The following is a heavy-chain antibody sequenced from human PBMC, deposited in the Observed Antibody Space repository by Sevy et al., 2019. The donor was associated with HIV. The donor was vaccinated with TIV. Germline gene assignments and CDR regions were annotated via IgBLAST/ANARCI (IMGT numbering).Heavy chain of an antibody. CDR3: AASRGGRSSGPLET. V-gene: IGHV3-33*01. CDR1: GFIFSSYG. J-gene: IGHJ5*02. Sequence: GGSLRLSCAASGFIFSSYGMNWVRQAPGKGLEWVAVIWYDGSNKYYADSVKGRFTISRDNSKNTLYLQMNSLRVEDIGGDYLAASRGGRSSGPLETWGQGTLVTVSS. D-gene: IGHD3-10*01. CDR2: IWYDGSNK.